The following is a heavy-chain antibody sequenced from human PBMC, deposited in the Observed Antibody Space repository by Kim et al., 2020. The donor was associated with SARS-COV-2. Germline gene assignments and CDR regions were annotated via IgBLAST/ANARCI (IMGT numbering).Heavy chain of an antibody. J-gene: IGHJ4*02. CDR2: ISSSSSYI. CDR3: ARVDYYGSGPRAAFDY. V-gene: IGHV3-21*01. CDR1: GFTFSSYS. Sequence: GGSLRLSCAASGFTFSSYSMNWVRQAPGKGLEWVSSISSSSSYIYYADSVKGRFTISRDNAKNSLYLQMNSLRAEDTAVYYCARVDYYGSGPRAAFDYWGQGTLVTVSS. D-gene: IGHD3-10*01.